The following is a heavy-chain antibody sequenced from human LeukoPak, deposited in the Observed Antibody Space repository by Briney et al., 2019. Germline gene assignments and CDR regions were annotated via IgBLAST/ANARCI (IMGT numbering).Heavy chain of an antibody. CDR3: ARGVVGATTGWYFDL. V-gene: IGHV3-33*01. J-gene: IGHJ2*01. D-gene: IGHD1-26*01. CDR2: IWSDESSK. CDR1: GFTFSNYG. Sequence: GGSLRLSCAASGFTFSNYGMHWVRQAPGKGLEWVAVIWSDESSKYYADSVKGRFTISRDNFKNTLYLHMNRLRAEDTTVYYCARGVVGATTGWYFDLWGRGTLVTVSS.